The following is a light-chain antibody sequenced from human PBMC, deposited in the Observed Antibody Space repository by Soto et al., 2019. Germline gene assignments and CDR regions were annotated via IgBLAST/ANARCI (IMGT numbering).Light chain of an antibody. CDR3: QHYNSYPIT. J-gene: IGKJ5*01. Sequence: EIVMTQSPATLSVSPGERATLSCSASQSVSSNLVWYQQKPGQTPRLLIYGASTRATGIPARFSGSGSGTEFTLTISSLQSEDFATYYCQHYNSYPITFGQGTRLEIK. V-gene: IGKV3-15*01. CDR2: GAS. CDR1: QSVSSN.